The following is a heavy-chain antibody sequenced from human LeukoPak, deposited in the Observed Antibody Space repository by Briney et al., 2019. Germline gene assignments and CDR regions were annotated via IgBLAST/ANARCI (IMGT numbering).Heavy chain of an antibody. CDR3: ASIDRRGGYNFDY. CDR1: GGTFSSYA. J-gene: IGHJ4*02. CDR2: IIPIFGTT. V-gene: IGHV1-69*06. D-gene: IGHD5-24*01. Sequence: SVKVSCKASGGTFSSYAISWVRQAPGQGLEWMGGIIPIFGTTNYAQKFQGRVTITADKSTSTAYMELSSLRSEDTAVYYCASIDRRGGYNFDYWGQGTLVTVSS.